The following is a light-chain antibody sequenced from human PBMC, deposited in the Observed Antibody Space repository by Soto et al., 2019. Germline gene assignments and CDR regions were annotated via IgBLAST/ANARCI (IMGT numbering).Light chain of an antibody. J-gene: IGLJ2*01. CDR3: SSYRSSSTLA. Sequence: QSALTQPASVSGSPGQSITISCTGTSSDIGDYNYVSWYQQHPGKAPKLMIYEVSNRPSGVSNRFSGSKSGNTASLTISGLQAEGEADYYCSSYRSSSTLAFGGGTKVTVL. CDR2: EVS. CDR1: SSDIGDYNY. V-gene: IGLV2-14*01.